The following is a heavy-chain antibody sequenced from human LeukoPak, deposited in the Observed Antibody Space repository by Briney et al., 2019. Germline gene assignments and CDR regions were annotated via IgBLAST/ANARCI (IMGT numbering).Heavy chain of an antibody. D-gene: IGHD2-15*01. Sequence: PSQTLSLTCAVSGGSISSGSYSWSWIRQPPGKGLECIAYIYHSASTYYNPSLNSRVSISVDRSQNQFSLKLNSVTAADTAVYYCARVSSYCSGGTCYSGVFDYWGQGTLVTVSS. V-gene: IGHV4-30-2*01. CDR2: IYHSAST. CDR1: GGSISSGSYS. J-gene: IGHJ4*02. CDR3: ARVSSYCSGGTCYSGVFDY.